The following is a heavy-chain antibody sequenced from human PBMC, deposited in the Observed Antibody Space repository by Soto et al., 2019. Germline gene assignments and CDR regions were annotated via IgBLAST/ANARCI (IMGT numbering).Heavy chain of an antibody. Sequence: QVQLVQSGAEVKKPGSSVKVSCKASVGTFSSYAISWVRQAPGQGLEWMGGSIPIFGTANYAQKFQGRVTITADESTSTAYMELSSLRSEDTAVYYCTRQGGGSGADDYWGQGTLVTVSS. D-gene: IGHD3-10*01. CDR2: SIPIFGTA. J-gene: IGHJ4*02. CDR3: TRQGGGSGADDY. V-gene: IGHV1-69*01. CDR1: VGTFSSYA.